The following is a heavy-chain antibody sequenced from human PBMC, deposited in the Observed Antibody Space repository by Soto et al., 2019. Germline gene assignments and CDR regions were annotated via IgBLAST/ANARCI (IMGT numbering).Heavy chain of an antibody. CDR2: IYPGDSDT. CDR3: TRVPSGYCSDGSCYHPGYYYYGMDV. J-gene: IGHJ6*02. D-gene: IGHD2-15*01. V-gene: IGHV5-51*01. CDR1: GYSFTSYW. Sequence: GESLKISCKGSGYSFTSYWIGWVRQMPGKGLEWMGIIYPGDSDTRYSPSFQGQVTISADKSISTAYLQWSSLKASDTAMYYCTRVPSGYCSDGSCYHPGYYYYGMDVWGQGTTVTVSS.